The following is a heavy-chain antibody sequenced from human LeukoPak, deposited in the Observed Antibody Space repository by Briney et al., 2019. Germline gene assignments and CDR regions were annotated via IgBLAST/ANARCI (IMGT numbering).Heavy chain of an antibody. CDR3: ATRNNFEY. Sequence: GGSLRLSCTVSGFTSFSGHWMNWARQAPGKGLEWVANIKYDGSERTYGNSVEGRFIISRDNSQNSVYLQMNSLRAEDTAVYYCATRNNFEYWGQGTLVTVSS. J-gene: IGHJ4*02. CDR1: GFTSFSGHW. V-gene: IGHV3-7*01. CDR2: IKYDGSER.